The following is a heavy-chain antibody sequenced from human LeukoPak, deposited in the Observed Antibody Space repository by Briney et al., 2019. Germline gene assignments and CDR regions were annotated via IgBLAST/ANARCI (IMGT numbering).Heavy chain of an antibody. CDR1: GYTFTSYG. V-gene: IGHV1-69*05. CDR2: IIPIFGTA. J-gene: IGHJ3*02. D-gene: IGHD5-24*01. CDR3: ARGLPGRDGYNWDDAFDI. Sequence: SVKVSCKASGYTFTSYGISWVRQAPGQGLEWMGRIIPIFGTANYAQKFQGRVTITTDESTSTAYMELSSLRSEDTAVYYCARGLPGRDGYNWDDAFDIWGQGTMVTVSS.